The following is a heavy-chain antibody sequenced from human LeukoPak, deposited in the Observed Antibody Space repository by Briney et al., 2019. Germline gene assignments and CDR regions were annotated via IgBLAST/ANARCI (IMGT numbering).Heavy chain of an antibody. CDR3: ARGGYSNAGWFDP. D-gene: IGHD2-2*03. CDR1: GYTFTGYY. CDR2: INPNSSGT. Sequence: GASVKVSCKASGYTFTGYYMHWVRQAPGQGLEWMGWINPNSSGTNYAQKFQGRVTMTRDTSISTAYMELSRLRSDDTAVYYCARGGYSNAGWFDPWGQGTLVTVSS. J-gene: IGHJ5*02. V-gene: IGHV1-2*02.